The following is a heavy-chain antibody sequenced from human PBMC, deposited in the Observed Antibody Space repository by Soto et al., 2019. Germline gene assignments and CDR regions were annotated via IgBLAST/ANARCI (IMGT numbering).Heavy chain of an antibody. CDR2: ISSSSSYI. V-gene: IGHV3-21*01. CDR1: VFTFISYS. CDR3: ARGGVGYCSSTSCYNAGYYYYYYGMDV. D-gene: IGHD2-2*02. Sequence: GGSLRLSCASSVFTFISYSMNWVRQAPGKGLEWVSSISSSSSYIYYADSVKGRFTISRDNAKNSLYLQMNSLRAEDTAVYYCARGGVGYCSSTSCYNAGYYYYYYGMDVWGQGTTVTVSS. J-gene: IGHJ6*02.